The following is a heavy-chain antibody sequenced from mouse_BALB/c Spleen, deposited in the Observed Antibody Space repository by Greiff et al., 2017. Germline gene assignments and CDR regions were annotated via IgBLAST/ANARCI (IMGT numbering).Heavy chain of an antibody. CDR3: ARQGHYERYFEV. V-gene: IGHV5-6*01. CDR2: ISSGGSYT. D-gene: IGHD1-1*01. J-gene: IGHJ1*01. CDR1: GFTFSSYG. Sequence: EVMLVESGGDLVKPGGSLKLSCAASGFTFSSYGMSWVRQTPDKGLEWVATISSGGSYTYYPDSVKGRFTIARDNAKNTLYLQMSSLKSEDTAMYYCARQGHYERYFEVWGAGTTVTVSS.